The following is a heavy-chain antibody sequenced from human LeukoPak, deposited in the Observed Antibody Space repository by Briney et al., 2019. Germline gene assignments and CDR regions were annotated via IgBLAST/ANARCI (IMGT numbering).Heavy chain of an antibody. Sequence: GGSLRPSCAASGFTFSSYSMNWVRQAPGKGLEWVSSISGSSSYIYYADSVKGRFTISRDNAKKSLYLQMNSLRAEDTALYYCARYYDYDSRGYYYYFDYWGQGTLVTVSS. V-gene: IGHV3-21*01. CDR3: ARYYDYDSRGYYYYFDY. J-gene: IGHJ4*02. CDR1: GFTFSSYS. D-gene: IGHD3-22*01. CDR2: ISGSSSYI.